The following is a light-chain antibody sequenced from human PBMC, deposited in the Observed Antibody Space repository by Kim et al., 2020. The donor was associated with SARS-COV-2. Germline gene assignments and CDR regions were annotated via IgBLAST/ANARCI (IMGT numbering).Light chain of an antibody. CDR3: QQYYSIPYT. V-gene: IGKV4-1*01. CDR1: QSVLYSSNNKNY. Sequence: RATINCKSSQSVLYSSNNKNYLVWYQQKPGQPPKLLIYWASTRASGVPDRFSGSGSGTDFTLTISSLQAEDVAVYYCQQYYSIPYTFGQGTKLEI. CDR2: WAS. J-gene: IGKJ2*01.